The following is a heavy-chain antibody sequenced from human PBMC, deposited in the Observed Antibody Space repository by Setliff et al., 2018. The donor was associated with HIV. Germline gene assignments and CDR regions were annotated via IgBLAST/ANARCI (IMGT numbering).Heavy chain of an antibody. V-gene: IGHV4-4*07. Sequence: SETLSLTCTVSGGSISSYYWSWIRQPAGKGLEWIGRIYASGRTNYNPSLKSRVTLSVDTSKNQFSLKVTSVTAADTAVYYCAREIQFSATTYYYYYIDVWGKGTTVTVSS. CDR3: AREIQFSATTYYYYYIDV. D-gene: IGHD5-18*01. CDR2: IYASGRT. CDR1: GGSISSYY. J-gene: IGHJ6*03.